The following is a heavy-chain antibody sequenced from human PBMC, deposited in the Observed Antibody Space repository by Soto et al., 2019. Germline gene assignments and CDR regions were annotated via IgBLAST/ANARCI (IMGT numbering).Heavy chain of an antibody. CDR3: ARVEWELQSRNYGMDV. D-gene: IGHD1-26*01. CDR1: GGTFSSYA. J-gene: IGHJ6*02. V-gene: IGHV1-69*01. Sequence: QVQLVQSGAEVKKPGSSVKVSCKASGGTFSSYAISWVRQAPGQGLEWLGGIIPIFGTANYAQKFQGRVTITADESTSTAYMELSSLRSEDTAVYYCARVEWELQSRNYGMDVWGQGTTVTVSS. CDR2: IIPIFGTA.